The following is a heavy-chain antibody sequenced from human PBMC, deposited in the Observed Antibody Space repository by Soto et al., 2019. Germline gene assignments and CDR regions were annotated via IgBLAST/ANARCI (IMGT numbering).Heavy chain of an antibody. CDR3: AKGDSSSSGGAGY. CDR1: GSTFSSYA. CDR2: ISYDGSNK. D-gene: IGHD6-6*01. Sequence: GGSLRLSCAASGSTFSSYAMHWVRQAPGKGLEWVAVISYDGSNKYYADSVKGRFTISRDNSKNTLYLQMNSLRAEDTALYYCAKGDSSSSGGAGYWGQGTLVTVSS. J-gene: IGHJ4*02. V-gene: IGHV3-30-3*01.